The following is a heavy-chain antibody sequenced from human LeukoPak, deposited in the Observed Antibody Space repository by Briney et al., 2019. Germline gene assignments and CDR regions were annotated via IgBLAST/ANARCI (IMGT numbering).Heavy chain of an antibody. CDR1: GFTFSSYD. CDR3: ARASPVGAFDY. J-gene: IGHJ4*02. Sequence: GGSLRLSCAASGFTFSSYDMHWVRQATGKGLEWVSAIGTAGDTYYPGSVKGRFTISRENAKNSLYLQMNSLRAGDTAVYYCARASPVGAFDYWGQGTLVTVSS. V-gene: IGHV3-13*01. CDR2: IGTAGDT. D-gene: IGHD1-26*01.